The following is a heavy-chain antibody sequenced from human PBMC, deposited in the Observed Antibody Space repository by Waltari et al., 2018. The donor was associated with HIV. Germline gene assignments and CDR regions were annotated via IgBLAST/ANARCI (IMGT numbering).Heavy chain of an antibody. V-gene: IGHV3-21*01. CDR2: ITSGSYM. CDR1: GFTFRSYS. J-gene: IGHJ2*01. CDR3: ARQGGSYGPDWYFDL. D-gene: IGHD5-18*01. Sequence: EVQLLESGGGLVKPGGSLRLSCAASGFTFRSYSMNWVRQAPGKGRGWVSSITSGSYMFYVDSVKGRFTIFRDNTKNSLYLQMNSLRAEDTAVYYCARQGGSYGPDWYFDLWGRGTLVTVSS.